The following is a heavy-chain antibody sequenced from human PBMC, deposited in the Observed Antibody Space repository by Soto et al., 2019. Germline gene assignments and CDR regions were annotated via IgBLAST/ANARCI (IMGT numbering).Heavy chain of an antibody. Sequence: GGSLRLSCAASGFTFSSYWMSWVRQAPGKGLEWVANIKQDGSEKYYVDSVKGRFTISRDNAKNSLYLQMNSLRAEDTAVYYCARVGIESRYFDWSRFDYWGQGTLVTVSS. CDR3: ARVGIESRYFDWSRFDY. CDR1: GFTFSSYW. CDR2: IKQDGSEK. V-gene: IGHV3-7*01. D-gene: IGHD3-9*01. J-gene: IGHJ4*02.